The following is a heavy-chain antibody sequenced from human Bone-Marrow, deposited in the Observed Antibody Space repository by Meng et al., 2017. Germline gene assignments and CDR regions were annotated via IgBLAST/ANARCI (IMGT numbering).Heavy chain of an antibody. V-gene: IGHV1-46*01. CDR2: INPSGGST. Sequence: ASVKVSCKASGYTFTSYYMHWVRQAPGQGLEWMRIINPSGGSTSYAQKFQGRVTMTRDTSTSTVYMELSSLRSEDTAVYYCARSPNTFGERIETDFDYWGQGTLVTVSS. D-gene: IGHD3-10*01. CDR3: ARSPNTFGERIETDFDY. CDR1: GYTFTSYY. J-gene: IGHJ4*02.